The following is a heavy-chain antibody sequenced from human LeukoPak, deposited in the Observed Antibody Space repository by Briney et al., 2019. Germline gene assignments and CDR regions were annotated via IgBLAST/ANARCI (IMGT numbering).Heavy chain of an antibody. D-gene: IGHD3-10*01. CDR1: GFTFSNAW. CDR2: IKSKISGGTT. J-gene: IGHJ3*01. CDR3: TTDAPYYYGSGTKTDAFDL. V-gene: IGHV3-15*01. Sequence: GGSLRLSCAASGFTFSNAWMYWVRPAPGKGLEWVGRIKSKISGGTTDYAAPVKGRFTISRDDSKNTLYLQMNSLKTEDTAVYYCTTDAPYYYGSGTKTDAFDLWGQGTMVTVSS.